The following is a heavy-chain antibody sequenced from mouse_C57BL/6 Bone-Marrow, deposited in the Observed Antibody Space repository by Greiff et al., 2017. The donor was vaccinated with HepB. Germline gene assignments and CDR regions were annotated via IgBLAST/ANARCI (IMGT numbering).Heavy chain of an antibody. CDR2: ISNLAYSI. CDR1: GFTFSDYG. J-gene: IGHJ4*01. Sequence: EVKLMESGGGLVQPGGSLKLSCAASGFTFSDYGMAWVRQAPRKGPEWVAFISNLAYSIYYADTVTGRFTISRENAKNTLYLEMSSLRSEDTAMYYCARPYDYGSSYAMDYWGQGTSVTVSS. V-gene: IGHV5-15*01. CDR3: ARPYDYGSSYAMDY. D-gene: IGHD1-1*01.